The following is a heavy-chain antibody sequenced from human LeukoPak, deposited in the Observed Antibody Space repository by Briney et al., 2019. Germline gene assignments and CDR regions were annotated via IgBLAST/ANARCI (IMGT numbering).Heavy chain of an antibody. J-gene: IGHJ4*02. D-gene: IGHD3-22*01. V-gene: IGHV3-74*03. CDR3: VRSAFHAGSGNYYDY. CDR1: GFTFSNYW. CDR2: IDNAGSIT. Sequence: GGSLRLSCAASGFTFSNYWIHWVRQAPGKGLVWVSRIDNAGSITTYADSVKGRFTIPRDNAENTLYLQMNSLRVEDTAVYYCVRSAFHAGSGNYYDYWGQGTLVTVSS.